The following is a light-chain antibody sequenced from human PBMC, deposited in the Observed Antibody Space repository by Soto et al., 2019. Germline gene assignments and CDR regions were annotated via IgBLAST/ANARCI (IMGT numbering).Light chain of an antibody. CDR1: QSVSSSY. V-gene: IGKV3-20*01. J-gene: IGKJ1*01. CDR3: QQYGSSLWT. Sequence: VLTQTTGTLSLSPGASATLSCRASQSVSSSYLAWYQQQPGQAPRLLIYGASSRATGIPDRFSGSGSGTDFTLTISRLEPEDFAVYYCQQYGSSLWTFGQGTKVDIK. CDR2: GAS.